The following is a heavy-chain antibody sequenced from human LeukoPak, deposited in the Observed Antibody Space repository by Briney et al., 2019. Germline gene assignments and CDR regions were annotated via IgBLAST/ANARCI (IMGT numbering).Heavy chain of an antibody. CDR3: ARAATPLYYFDY. CDR2: IYYSGST. V-gene: IGHV4-39*07. J-gene: IGHJ4*02. Sequence: SETLSLTCSVSGGSISSYYWSWIRQPPGKGLEWIGSIYYSGSTYYNPSLKSRVTISVDTSKNQFSLKLSSVTAADTAVYYCARAATPLYYFDYWGQGTLVTVSS. CDR1: GGSISSYY.